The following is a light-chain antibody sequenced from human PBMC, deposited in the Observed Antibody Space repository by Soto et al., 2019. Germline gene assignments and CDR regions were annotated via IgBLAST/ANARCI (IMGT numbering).Light chain of an antibody. CDR2: LGS. CDR3: MQALQTPLS. J-gene: IGKJ4*01. Sequence: DIVMTQSPLSLSVTPGEPASISCRSSQSLLHSNAFNYLDWYLQKPGQSPQLLIYLGSNRASGVPGRFSGSGSGTDFTLKISRVEAEDVGIYYCMQALQTPLSFGGGTKVEIK. CDR1: QSLLHSNAFNY. V-gene: IGKV2-28*01.